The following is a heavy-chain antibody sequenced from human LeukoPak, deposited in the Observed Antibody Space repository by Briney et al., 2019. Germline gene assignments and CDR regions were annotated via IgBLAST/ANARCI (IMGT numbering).Heavy chain of an antibody. J-gene: IGHJ4*02. CDR1: GFTFSSYA. CDR2: ISGSGGST. Sequence: GGSLRLSCAASGFTFSSYAMSWVRQAPGKGLEWVSAISGSGGSTYYADSVKGRFTISRDNSKNTLYLQMNSLRAEDTAVYYCAKDGTQDYGDYEYYFDYWGQGTLVTVSS. D-gene: IGHD4-17*01. V-gene: IGHV3-23*01. CDR3: AKDGTQDYGDYEYYFDY.